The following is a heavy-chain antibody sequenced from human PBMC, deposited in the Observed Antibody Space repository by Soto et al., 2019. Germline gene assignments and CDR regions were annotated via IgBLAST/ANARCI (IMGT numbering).Heavy chain of an antibody. J-gene: IGHJ5*02. Sequence: AVKVSCKSSGYIFTNYGLSWVRQAPGQGLEWMGWISGHENKTNSAQKFQGRVIMTTDTSTSTAYMELRNLRSDDTAVYYCAKSPVLLLYAGWIDLWGQGPLVTVSS. D-gene: IGHD3-22*01. CDR1: GYIFTNYG. CDR2: ISGHENKT. CDR3: AKSPVLLLYAGWIDL. V-gene: IGHV1-18*01.